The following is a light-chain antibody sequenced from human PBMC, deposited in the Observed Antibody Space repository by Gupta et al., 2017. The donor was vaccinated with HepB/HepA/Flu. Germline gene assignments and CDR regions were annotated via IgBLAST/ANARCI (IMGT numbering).Light chain of an antibody. CDR1: SSDVGGYNY. CDR3: CSYAGSLTSV. Sequence: QSPLPQPPSVSGPPGQSATISGPGTSSDVGGYNYVSWYQHHAGRAPKVMMYADSKRPSGVPDRFSGSKAGNTASLTISGLQAEDEADYYCCSYAGSLTSVFGGGTMLTVL. J-gene: IGLJ3*02. V-gene: IGLV2-11*01. CDR2: ADS.